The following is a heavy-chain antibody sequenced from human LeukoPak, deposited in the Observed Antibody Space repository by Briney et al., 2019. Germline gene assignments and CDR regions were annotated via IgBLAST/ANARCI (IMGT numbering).Heavy chain of an antibody. CDR1: GFIFDDYA. D-gene: IGHD3-9*01. CDR2: ISGDGSST. CDR3: AKDFGYFDYFYYYYGLDV. Sequence: GGSLRLSCAASGFIFDDYAMHWVRQAPGKGLEWISLISGDGSSTYYADSVKGRFTISRDNSKNALYLQTNSLLTEDTALYFCAKDFGYFDYFYYYYGLDVWGQGTTVTVSS. V-gene: IGHV3-43*02. J-gene: IGHJ6*02.